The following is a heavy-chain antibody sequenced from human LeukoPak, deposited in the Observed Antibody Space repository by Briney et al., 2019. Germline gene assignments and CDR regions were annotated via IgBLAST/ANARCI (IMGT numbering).Heavy chain of an antibody. D-gene: IGHD6-19*01. CDR3: ARLHDSVAAFDI. CDR2: IYYSGST. CDR1: GGSISSGGYY. V-gene: IGHV4-31*03. Sequence: SEPLSLTCTVSGGSISSGGYYWSWIRQHPGKGLEWIGYIYYSGSTYYNPSLKSRVTISVDTSKNQFSLKLSSVTAADTAVYYCARLHDSVAAFDIWGQGTMVTVSS. J-gene: IGHJ3*02.